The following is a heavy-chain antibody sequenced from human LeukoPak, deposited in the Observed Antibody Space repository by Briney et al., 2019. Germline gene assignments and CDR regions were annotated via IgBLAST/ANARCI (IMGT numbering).Heavy chain of an antibody. CDR2: IIPIFGTA. J-gene: IGHJ5*02. D-gene: IGHD4-23*01. Sequence: ASVKVSCKASGGTFSSYAISWVRQSPGQGLEWMGGIIPIFGTANYAQKFQGRVTITTDESTSTAYMELSSLRSEDTAVYYCARAPVADNWFDPWGQGTLVTVSS. CDR3: ARAPVADNWFDP. V-gene: IGHV1-69*05. CDR1: GGTFSSYA.